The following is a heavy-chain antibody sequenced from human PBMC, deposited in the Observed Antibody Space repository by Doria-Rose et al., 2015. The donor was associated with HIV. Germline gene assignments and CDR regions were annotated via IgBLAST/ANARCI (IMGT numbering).Heavy chain of an antibody. CDR1: GFIFNTHT. V-gene: IGHV3-30*04. CDR3: ARDRPTYSSSPLDF. CDR2: ISSDGSDK. Sequence: QVQLVQSGGGVVQPGRSLRLFCAASGFIFNTHTMHWVRQAPGKGLGWVAVISSDGSDKYYADSVKGRFIIPRDNSNNTLYLQMNSLRAEDTALYYCARDRPTYSSSPLDFWGQGTLVTV. J-gene: IGHJ4*02. D-gene: IGHD6-6*01.